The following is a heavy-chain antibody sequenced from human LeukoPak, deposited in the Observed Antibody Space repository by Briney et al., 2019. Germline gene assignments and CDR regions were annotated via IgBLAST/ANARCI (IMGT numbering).Heavy chain of an antibody. CDR1: GGSISIYY. D-gene: IGHD3-10*01. J-gene: IGHJ3*02. Sequence: KPSETLSLTCTVSGGSISIYYWTWIRQPAGKGLEWIGRIHTSGSPNYNPSLKSRVTMSVDTSKNQFSLKLRSATAADTAVYYCAREVYHYGSGSSYTIAAFDIWGQGTMVTVSS. CDR2: IHTSGSP. CDR3: AREVYHYGSGSSYTIAAFDI. V-gene: IGHV4-4*07.